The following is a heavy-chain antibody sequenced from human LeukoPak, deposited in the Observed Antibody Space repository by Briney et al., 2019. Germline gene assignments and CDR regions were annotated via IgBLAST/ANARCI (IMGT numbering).Heavy chain of an antibody. J-gene: IGHJ5*02. V-gene: IGHV4-59*01. D-gene: IGHD3-22*01. CDR2: IYYSGST. Sequence: PSETLSLTCTVSGGSISSFYWSWIRQPPGKGLEWIGYIYYSGSTNYNPSLKSRVTISVDTSKNQFSLKLSSVTAADTAVYYCARDIIDSSGYYAGWFDPWGQGTLVTVSS. CDR3: ARDIIDSSGYYAGWFDP. CDR1: GGSISSFY.